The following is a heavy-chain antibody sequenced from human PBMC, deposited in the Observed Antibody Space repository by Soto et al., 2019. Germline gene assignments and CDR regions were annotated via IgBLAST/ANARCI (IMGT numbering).Heavy chain of an antibody. CDR1: GFSLSNARMG. Sequence: QVTLKESGPVLVKPTETLTLTCTVSGFSLSNARMGVTWIRQPPGKALEWLAHIFSNDEKSYSTSLKSRLTSYKDAYNTQVVLTMTNMDPVDTGTYHGARINDFLTRFDYWRPGTLVTVSS. D-gene: IGHD3-9*01. V-gene: IGHV2-26*01. J-gene: IGHJ4*02. CDR3: ARINDFLTRFDY. CDR2: IFSNDEK.